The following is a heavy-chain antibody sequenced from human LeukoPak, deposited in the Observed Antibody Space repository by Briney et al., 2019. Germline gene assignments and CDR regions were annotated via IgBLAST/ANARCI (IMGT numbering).Heavy chain of an antibody. CDR1: GFTFSSYG. J-gene: IGHJ4*02. V-gene: IGHV3-64D*06. CDR2: ISSNGGST. D-gene: IGHD6-13*01. CDR3: VKRGYSSSYYYFDY. Sequence: GGSLRLSCSASGFTFSSYGMNWVRQAPGKGLEYVSAISSNGGSTYYADSVKGRFTISRDNSKNTLYLQMSSLRAEDTAVYYCVKRGYSSSYYYFDYWGQGTPVTVSS.